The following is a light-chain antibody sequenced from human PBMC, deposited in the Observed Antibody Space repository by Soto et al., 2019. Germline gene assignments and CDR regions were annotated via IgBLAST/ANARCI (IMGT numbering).Light chain of an antibody. J-gene: IGKJ5*01. Sequence: PGESATLSRRASQSLRSGDLACDQQIPGLAPRLLIHGASNRATGIPDRFSGSGYGTDFNLTISSLETEDSAVYYCQQRHMWPITFGQGTRLEIK. CDR2: GAS. CDR3: QQRHMWPIT. V-gene: IGKV3D-20*02. CDR1: QSLRSGD.